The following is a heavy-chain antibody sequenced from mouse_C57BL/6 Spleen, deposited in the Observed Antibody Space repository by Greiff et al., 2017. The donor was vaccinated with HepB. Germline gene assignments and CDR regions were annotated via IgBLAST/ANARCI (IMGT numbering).Heavy chain of an antibody. V-gene: IGHV1-18*01. CDR1: GYTFTDYN. CDR2: INPNNGGT. CDR3: ARREDSNYEAWFAY. J-gene: IGHJ3*01. Sequence: EVKLQQSGPELVKPGASVKIPCKASGYTFTDYNMDWVKQSHGKSLEWIGDINPNNGGTIYNQKFKGKATLTVDKSSSTAYMELRSLTSEDTAVYYCARREDSNYEAWFAYWGQGTLVTVSA. D-gene: IGHD2-5*01.